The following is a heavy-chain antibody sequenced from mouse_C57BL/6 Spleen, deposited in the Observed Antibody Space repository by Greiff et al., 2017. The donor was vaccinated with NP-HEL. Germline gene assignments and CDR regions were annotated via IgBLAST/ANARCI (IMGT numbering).Heavy chain of an antibody. D-gene: IGHD2-1*01. V-gene: IGHV14-3*01. Sequence: EVQLQESVAELVRPGASVKLSCTASGFNIKNTYMHWVKQRPEQGLEWIGRIDPANGNTKYAPKFQGKATINADTSSNTAYLQLSSLTSEDTAIYYCASSIYYGNYGDYWGQGTTLTVSS. J-gene: IGHJ2*01. CDR1: GFNIKNTY. CDR3: ASSIYYGNYGDY. CDR2: IDPANGNT.